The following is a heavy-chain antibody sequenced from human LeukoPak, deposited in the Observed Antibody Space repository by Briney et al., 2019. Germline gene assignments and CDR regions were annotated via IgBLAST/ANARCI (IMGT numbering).Heavy chain of an antibody. CDR2: LSHSGST. CDR1: GASISSTTYY. CDR3: ARVAQKLERIAVAGTSEWRANWYFDL. J-gene: IGHJ2*01. Sequence: SETLSLTCTVSGASISSTTYYWGWIRQPPRKGLEWIGSLSHSGSTYYNPSLKSRVTMSVDTSKNQFSLKLRSVTAADTAVYYCARVAQKLERIAVAGTSEWRANWYFDLWGRGTLVTVSS. D-gene: IGHD6-19*01. V-gene: IGHV4-39*07.